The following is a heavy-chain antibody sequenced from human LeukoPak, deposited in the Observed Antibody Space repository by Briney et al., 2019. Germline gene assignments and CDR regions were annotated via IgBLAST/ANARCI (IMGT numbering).Heavy chain of an antibody. CDR1: GFTFSSYS. CDR3: ASTIIAVAGTGY. CDR2: ISSSGSTI. Sequence: GGSLRLSCAAFGFTFSSYSMNWVRQAPGKGLEWVSYISSSGSTIYYADSVKGRFTISRDNAKNSLYLQMNSLRAEDTAVYYCASTIIAVAGTGYWGQGTLVTVSS. V-gene: IGHV3-48*04. J-gene: IGHJ4*02. D-gene: IGHD6-19*01.